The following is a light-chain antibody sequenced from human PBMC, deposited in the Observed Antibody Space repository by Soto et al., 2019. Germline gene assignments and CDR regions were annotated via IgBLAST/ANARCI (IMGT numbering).Light chain of an antibody. J-gene: IGKJ2*01. V-gene: IGKV3-11*01. CDR1: QSVSSY. Sequence: EIVLTQSPATLSLSPGERATLSCRASQSVSSYLAWYQQKPGQAPRLLIYDASNRATGIPARFSGSGSRTDFTLTISSLEPEDFAVYYCQQRSNWPPGATFGQGTKLEIK. CDR2: DAS. CDR3: QQRSNWPPGAT.